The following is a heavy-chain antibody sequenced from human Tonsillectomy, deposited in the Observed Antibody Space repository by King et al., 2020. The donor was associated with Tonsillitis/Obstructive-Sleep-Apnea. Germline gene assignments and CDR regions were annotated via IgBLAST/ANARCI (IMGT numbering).Heavy chain of an antibody. J-gene: IGHJ5*02. V-gene: IGHV4-59*02. CDR1: GGSVSNDY. D-gene: IGHD3-10*01. CDR3: ARGSRPITMVQGFDP. Sequence: LQLQESGPGLVRPSETLSVTCTVSGGSVSNDYWTWIRQPPGKGLEWIGYIYFSGSTTYNPSLKSRVTISIDTSKNQFSLKLSSVTAADTAVYYCARGSRPITMVQGFDPWGQGTLVTVSS. CDR2: IYFSGST.